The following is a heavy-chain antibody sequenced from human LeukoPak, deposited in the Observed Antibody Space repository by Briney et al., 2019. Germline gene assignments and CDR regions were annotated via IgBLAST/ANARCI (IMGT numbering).Heavy chain of an antibody. J-gene: IGHJ6*02. CDR3: ARDPLHYYGSGSGYYYYGMDV. V-gene: IGHV1-2*02. Sequence: ASVKVSCKASGYTFTSYGISWVRQAPGQGLEWMGWINPNSGGTNYAQKFQGRVTMTRDTSISTAYMELSRLRSDDTAVYYCARDPLHYYGSGSGYYYYGMDVWGQGTTVTVSS. CDR2: INPNSGGT. D-gene: IGHD3-10*01. CDR1: GYTFTSYG.